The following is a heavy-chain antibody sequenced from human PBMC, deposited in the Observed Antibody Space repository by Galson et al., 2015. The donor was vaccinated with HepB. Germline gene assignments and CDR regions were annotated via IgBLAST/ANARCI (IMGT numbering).Heavy chain of an antibody. V-gene: IGHV3-23*01. J-gene: IGHJ6*02. Sequence: SLRLSCAASGFTLSSYAMSWVRQAPGKGLEWVSAISGSGGTTYYADSVKGRFTVSRDNSKNTLYLQLNSLGAEDTAVYYCAKKFEGVDAIGYYHYGLDDWGHGTTVIVSS. CDR1: GFTLSSYA. CDR3: AKKFEGVDAIGYYHYGLDD. CDR2: ISGSGGTT. D-gene: IGHD3-16*01.